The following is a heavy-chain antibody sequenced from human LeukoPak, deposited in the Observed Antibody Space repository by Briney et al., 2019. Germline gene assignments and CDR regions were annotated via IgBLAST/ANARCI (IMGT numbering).Heavy chain of an antibody. CDR1: GGSISSYY. CDR3: AMRSSGSNEYLHH. J-gene: IGHJ1*01. Sequence: SETLSLTCTVSGGSISSYYWSWIRQPPGKGLEWVGYIYYSGSTNYNPSLKSRVTISVDTSKNQFSLKLSSVTAADTAVYYCAMRSSGSNEYLHHWGQGTLVTVSS. V-gene: IGHV4-59*01. D-gene: IGHD1-26*01. CDR2: IYYSGST.